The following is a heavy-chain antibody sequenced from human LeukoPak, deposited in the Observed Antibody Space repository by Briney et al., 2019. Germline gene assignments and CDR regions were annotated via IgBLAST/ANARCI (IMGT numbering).Heavy chain of an antibody. CDR3: ARDFGSSSWFDY. V-gene: IGHV3-30*02. D-gene: IGHD6-13*01. J-gene: IGHJ4*02. Sequence: GGSLRLSCAASGFTFSSYGMHWVRQAPGKGLEWVAFIRYDGSNKYYADSVKGLFTISRDNSKNTLYLQMNSLRAEDTAVYYCARDFGSSSWFDYWGQGTLVTVSS. CDR2: IRYDGSNK. CDR1: GFTFSSYG.